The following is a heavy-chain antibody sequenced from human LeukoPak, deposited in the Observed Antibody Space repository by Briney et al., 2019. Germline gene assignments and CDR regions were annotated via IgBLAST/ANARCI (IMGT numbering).Heavy chain of an antibody. Sequence: GGSLRLSCAASGFTFSSYAMSWVRQAPGKGLEWVSAISGSGGSTYYADCVKGRFTSSRDNSKNTLYLKMNSLRAEDTAVYYCAKDRPFGYGDYYWGQGTLVTVSS. CDR2: ISGSGGST. CDR1: GFTFSSYA. V-gene: IGHV3-23*01. J-gene: IGHJ4*02. CDR3: AKDRPFGYGDYY. D-gene: IGHD4-17*01.